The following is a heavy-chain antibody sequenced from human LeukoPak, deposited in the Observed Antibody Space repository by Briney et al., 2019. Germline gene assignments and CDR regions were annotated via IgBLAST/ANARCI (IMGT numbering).Heavy chain of an antibody. CDR2: INHSGST. CDR3: ARQRPQLVPPYTGMYYYYGMDV. D-gene: IGHD6-13*01. J-gene: IGHJ6*02. CDR1: GGSFSGYY. Sequence: PSETLSLTCAVYGGSFSGYYWSWIRQPPGKGLEWIGEINHSGSTNYNPSLKSRVTISVDTSKNQFSLKLSSVTAADTAVYYCARQRPQLVPPYTGMYYYYGMDVWGQGTTVTVSS. V-gene: IGHV4-34*01.